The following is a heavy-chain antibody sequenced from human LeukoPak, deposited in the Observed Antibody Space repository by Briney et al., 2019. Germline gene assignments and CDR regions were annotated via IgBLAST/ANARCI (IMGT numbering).Heavy chain of an antibody. CDR1: GGSISSYY. CDR3: ARLYYCDSSGYYPYFDY. D-gene: IGHD3-22*01. Sequence: SETLSLTCTVSGGSISSYYWSWIRQPPGKGLEWIGYIYYSGSTNYNPSLKSRVTISVDTSKNQFSLKLSSVTAADTAVYYCARLYYCDSSGYYPYFDYWGQGTLVTVSS. CDR2: IYYSGST. V-gene: IGHV4-59*01. J-gene: IGHJ4*02.